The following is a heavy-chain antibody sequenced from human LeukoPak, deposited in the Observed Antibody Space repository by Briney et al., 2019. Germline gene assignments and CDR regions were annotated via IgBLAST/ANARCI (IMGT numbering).Heavy chain of an antibody. Sequence: SETLSLTCTVSGGSISNCYWSWIRQPPEKGLEWIGYIYYSGSTKYNPSLKSRVTISVDTSKNQFSLKLSSVTAADTAVYYCARAVARGRIGVAGLFDYWGQGTLVTVSS. CDR3: ARAVARGRIGVAGLFDY. D-gene: IGHD6-19*01. J-gene: IGHJ4*02. CDR2: IYYSGST. V-gene: IGHV4-59*01. CDR1: GGSISNCY.